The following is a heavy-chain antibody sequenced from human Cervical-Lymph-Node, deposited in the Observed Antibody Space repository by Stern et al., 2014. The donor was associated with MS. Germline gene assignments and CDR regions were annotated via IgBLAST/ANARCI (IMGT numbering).Heavy chain of an antibody. D-gene: IGHD1-1*01. CDR2: ITPVFASA. V-gene: IGHV1-69*06. J-gene: IGHJ6*01. CDR3: AREVGSLAMDV. Sequence: QVQLVQSGAEVKKPGSSVKVSCKASGDTFTDYAISWGRQAPGKGPEWMGGITPVFASADYAQKFQGRLTITADKSTSTSYMDLSSLTSEDTAVYYCAREVGSLAMDVWGQGTTVIVSS. CDR1: GDTFTDYA.